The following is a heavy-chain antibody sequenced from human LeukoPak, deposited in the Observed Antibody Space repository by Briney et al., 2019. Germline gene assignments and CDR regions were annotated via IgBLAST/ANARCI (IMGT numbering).Heavy chain of an antibody. V-gene: IGHV4-30-4*01. Sequence: SETLSLTCTVSGGSISSGDYYWSWIRQPPGKGLEWIGYIYYSGSTYYNPSLKSRVTISVDTSKNQFSLKLSSVTAADTAVYYCARGLAEAECYFDYWGKGTLVTVSS. CDR3: ARGLAEAECYFDY. CDR2: IYYSGST. D-gene: IGHD6-13*01. J-gene: IGHJ4*02. CDR1: GGSISSGDYY.